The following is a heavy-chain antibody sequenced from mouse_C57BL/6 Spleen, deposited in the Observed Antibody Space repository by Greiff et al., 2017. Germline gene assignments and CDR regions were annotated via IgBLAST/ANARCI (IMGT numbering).Heavy chain of an antibody. D-gene: IGHD2-4*01. J-gene: IGHJ2*01. CDR3: ARSGIYYDYDGYFDY. Sequence: VQLQQSGPELVKPGASVKISCKASGYTFTDYYMNWVKQSHGKSLEWIGDINPNNGGTSYNQKFKGKATLTVDKSSSTAYMELRSLTSEDSAVYYCARSGIYYDYDGYFDYWGQGTTLTVSS. CDR2: INPNNGGT. CDR1: GYTFTDYY. V-gene: IGHV1-26*01.